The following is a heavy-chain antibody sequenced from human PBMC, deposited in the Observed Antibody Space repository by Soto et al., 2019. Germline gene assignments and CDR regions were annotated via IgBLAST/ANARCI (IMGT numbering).Heavy chain of an antibody. CDR3: ARSIRGPRKFNGMDV. CDR1: GFSITSPGMS. J-gene: IGHJ6*02. D-gene: IGHD1-20*01. CDR2: IERDDDDK. Sequence: SGPTLVNPTETLTLTCTFSGFSITSPGMSVSWIRQPPGRALEWLALIERDDDDKYYSTSLKTRPTISKDTRKNQVVLTMANMDPADTATYYCARSIRGPRKFNGMDVWGQGTTVTVSS. V-gene: IGHV2-70*13.